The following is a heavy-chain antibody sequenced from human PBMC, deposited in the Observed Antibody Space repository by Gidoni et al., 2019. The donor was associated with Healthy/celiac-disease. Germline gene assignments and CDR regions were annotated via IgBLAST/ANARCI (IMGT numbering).Heavy chain of an antibody. CDR2: IIPIFGTA. D-gene: IGHD2-2*02. V-gene: IGHV1-69*06. Sequence: QVQLVQSGAEVKKPGSSVKVSCKASGGTFSSYAIRWLRQAPGQGLEWMGGIIPIFGTATYAQKFQGRVTITADKSTSTAYMELSSLRSEDTAVYYCARSETYQSPYLDCSSTSCYTPDSGEGPSSWGQGTLVTVSS. CDR3: ARSETYQSPYLDCSSTSCYTPDSGEGPSS. J-gene: IGHJ4*02. CDR1: GGTFSSYA.